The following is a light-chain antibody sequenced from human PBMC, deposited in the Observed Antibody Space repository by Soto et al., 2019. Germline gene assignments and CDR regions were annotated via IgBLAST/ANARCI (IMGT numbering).Light chain of an antibody. CDR2: DSS. Sequence: EIVLTRSLATLSXSPGERATLSCRASQSVTTDLAWYQQKPGQAPSLLIYDSSNRATGIPARFSGRGSGTDFTLTISSLEPEDFAVYYCQQRSKWPITFGQGTRLEIK. CDR3: QQRSKWPIT. V-gene: IGKV3-11*01. J-gene: IGKJ5*01. CDR1: QSVTTD.